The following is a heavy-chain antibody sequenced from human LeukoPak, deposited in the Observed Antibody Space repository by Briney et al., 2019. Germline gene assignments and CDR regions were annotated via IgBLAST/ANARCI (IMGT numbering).Heavy chain of an antibody. V-gene: IGHV4-59*01. Sequence: SETLSLTCTVSGGSISSYYWSWIRPPPGKGLEWIGYIYYSGSTNYNPSLKSRVTISVDTSKNQFSLKLSSVTAADTAVYYCARGTDTAMARGIDYWGQGTLVTVSS. CDR1: GGSISSYY. CDR3: ARGTDTAMARGIDY. J-gene: IGHJ4*02. CDR2: IYYSGST. D-gene: IGHD5-18*01.